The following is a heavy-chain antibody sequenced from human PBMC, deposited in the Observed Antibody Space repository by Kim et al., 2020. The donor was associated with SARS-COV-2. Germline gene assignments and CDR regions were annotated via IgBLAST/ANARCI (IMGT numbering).Heavy chain of an antibody. D-gene: IGHD3-22*01. V-gene: IGHV1-8*01. Sequence: ASVKVSCKASGYTFTSYEINWVRQATGQGLEWMGCLPPSSGFPGSLPPFPGRVPLALDTSIGTAYMELSSLRSDDTAVYYCTRGSMRASPQFDFWGQGTLVTVSS. CDR3: TRGSMRASPQFDF. J-gene: IGHJ4*02. CDR2: LPPSSGFP. CDR1: GYTFTSYE.